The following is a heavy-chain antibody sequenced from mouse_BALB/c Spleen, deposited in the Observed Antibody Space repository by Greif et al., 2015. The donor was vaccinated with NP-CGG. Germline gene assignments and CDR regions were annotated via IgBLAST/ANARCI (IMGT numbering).Heavy chain of an antibody. CDR2: ISDGGSYT. J-gene: IGHJ4*01. V-gene: IGHV5-4*02. CDR3: ARDYYSSSYAMDY. CDR1: GFTFSDYY. Sequence: EVMLVESGGGLVKPGGSLKLSCAASGFTFSDYYMYWVRQTPEKRLEWVATISDGGSYTYYPDSVKGRFTISRDNAKNNLYLQMSSLKSEDTAMYYCARDYYSSSYAMDYWGQGTSVTVSS. D-gene: IGHD1-1*01.